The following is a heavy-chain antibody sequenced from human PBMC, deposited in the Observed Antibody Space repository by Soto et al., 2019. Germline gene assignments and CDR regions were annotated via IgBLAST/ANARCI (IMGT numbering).Heavy chain of an antibody. CDR2: ISGYNGNT. Sequence: QVQVVQSGAEVKKPGASVKVSCKASGYTFTNYGFSWVRQAPGQGLEWMGWISGYNGNTKYAEKFQGRVTMTTDTSTSTAHMELRSLRSDDTAVYYCAIEGQAPYDYYGIDVWGQGTAVTVSS. CDR3: AIEGQAPYDYYGIDV. D-gene: IGHD2-2*01. J-gene: IGHJ6*02. V-gene: IGHV1-18*01. CDR1: GYTFTNYG.